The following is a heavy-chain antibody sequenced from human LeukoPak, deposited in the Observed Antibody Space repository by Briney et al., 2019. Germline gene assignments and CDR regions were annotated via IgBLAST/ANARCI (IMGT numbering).Heavy chain of an antibody. CDR3: ARDVGATPGYFDY. CDR2: MYYSGST. J-gene: IGHJ4*02. CDR1: GGSISSYY. V-gene: IGHV4-59*01. D-gene: IGHD1-26*01. Sequence: SETLSLTCTASGGSISSYYWSWIRQPPGKGLEWIGYMYYSGSTNYNPSTNYNPSLKSRVTISVDTSKNQFSLKLSSVTAADTAVYYCARDVGATPGYFDYWGQGTLVTVSS.